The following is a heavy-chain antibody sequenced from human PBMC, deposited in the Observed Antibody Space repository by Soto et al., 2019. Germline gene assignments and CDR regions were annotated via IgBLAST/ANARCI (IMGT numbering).Heavy chain of an antibody. Sequence: QVQLQQWGAGLLKPSETLSLTCAVYGGSFSGYYWSWIRQPPGKGLEWIGEINHSGSTNYNPSLKSRATLSVATSKNQFSLKLSSVTAADTAVYYCARGRVTGSGSYYNEDYWGQGTLVTVSS. V-gene: IGHV4-34*01. CDR2: INHSGST. CDR1: GGSFSGYY. CDR3: ARGRVTGSGSYYNEDY. J-gene: IGHJ4*02. D-gene: IGHD3-10*01.